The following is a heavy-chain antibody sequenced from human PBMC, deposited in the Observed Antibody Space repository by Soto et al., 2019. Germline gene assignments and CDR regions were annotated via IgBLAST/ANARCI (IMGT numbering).Heavy chain of an antibody. J-gene: IGHJ4*02. V-gene: IGHV3-30*04. CDR3: ARDAVFRTNLFDY. CDR2: ISYDGSNK. CDR1: GFTFSSYA. Sequence: GGSLRLSCAASGFTFSSYAMHWVRQAPGKGLEWVAVISYDGSNKYYADSVKGRFTISRDNSKNTLYLQMNSLRAEDTAVYYCARDAVFRTNLFDYWGQGTLVTVSS.